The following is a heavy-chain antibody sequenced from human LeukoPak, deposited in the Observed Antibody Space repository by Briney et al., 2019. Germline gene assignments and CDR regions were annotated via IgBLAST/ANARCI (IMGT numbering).Heavy chain of an antibody. J-gene: IGHJ6*03. CDR3: ARNAMYDFWSGYYSSDSDWYYYYYMDV. D-gene: IGHD3-3*01. CDR2: IKQDGSEK. Sequence: GGSLRLSCAASGFTFSSYWMSWVRQAPGKGLEWVANIKQDGSEKYYVDSVKGRFTISRDNAKNLLYLQMNSLRAEDTAVYYCARNAMYDFWSGYYSSDSDWYYYYYMDVWGKGTTVTVSS. CDR1: GFTFSSYW. V-gene: IGHV3-7*01.